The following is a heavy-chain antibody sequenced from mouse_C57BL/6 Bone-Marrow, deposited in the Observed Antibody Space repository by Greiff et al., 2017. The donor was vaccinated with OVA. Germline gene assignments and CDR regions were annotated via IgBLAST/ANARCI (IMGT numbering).Heavy chain of an antibody. CDR2: IYPGSGNT. J-gene: IGHJ3*01. CDR1: GYTFTDYY. D-gene: IGHD1-1*01. Sequence: QVQLQQSGAELVRPGASVKLSCKASGYTFTDYYINWVKQRPGQGLEWIARIYPGSGNTYYNEKFKGKATLTAEKSSSTAYMQLSSLTSEDSAVYFCASTLNYYGSSYVEGWFAYWGQGTLVTVSA. CDR3: ASTLNYYGSSYVEGWFAY. V-gene: IGHV1-76*01.